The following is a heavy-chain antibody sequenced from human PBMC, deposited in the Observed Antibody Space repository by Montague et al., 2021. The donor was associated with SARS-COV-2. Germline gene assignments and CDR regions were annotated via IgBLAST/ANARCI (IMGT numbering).Heavy chain of an antibody. Sequence: SETLSLTCTVSGGSINSNSYYWGWIRQPPGQGLEWIGSIYYSGRHYYNPSLKSRVTMSVDTPKGHFSLNLSSVTAADTAVFHCVRGGYSDGLLPFESWGQGTLGTVSS. CDR2: IYYSGRH. J-gene: IGHJ4*02. CDR1: GGSINSNSYY. V-gene: IGHV4-39*02. D-gene: IGHD3-9*01. CDR3: VRGGYSDGLLPFES.